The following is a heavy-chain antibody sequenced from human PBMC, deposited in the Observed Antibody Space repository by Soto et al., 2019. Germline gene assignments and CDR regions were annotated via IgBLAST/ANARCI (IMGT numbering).Heavy chain of an antibody. CDR2: ISSNGGST. V-gene: IGHV3-64*01. D-gene: IGHD6-13*01. CDR3: ARVSSSSWYGYFQH. Sequence: GGSLILSCAASGFTFSSYAMHWVRQAPGKGLEYVSAISSNGGSTYYANSVKGRFTISRDNSKNTLYLQMGSLRAEDMAVYYCARVSSSSWYGYFQHWGQGTLVTVSS. J-gene: IGHJ1*01. CDR1: GFTFSSYA.